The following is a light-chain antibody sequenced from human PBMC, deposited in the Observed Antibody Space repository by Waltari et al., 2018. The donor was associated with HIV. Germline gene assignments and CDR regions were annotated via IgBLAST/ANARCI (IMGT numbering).Light chain of an antibody. V-gene: IGLV1-40*01. CDR3: QSYDSSLTMV. CDR2: ASM. J-gene: IGLJ2*01. CDR1: SPNIGAGSH. Sequence: QSVLTQPPSVSGAPGQRVTISCTGGSPNIGAGSHVHWYQRLPGAAPKRLIFASMKRPSGVPDRFSGSSSGTSASLAITGLQAEDEADYYCQSYDSSLTMVFGGGTKVTVL.